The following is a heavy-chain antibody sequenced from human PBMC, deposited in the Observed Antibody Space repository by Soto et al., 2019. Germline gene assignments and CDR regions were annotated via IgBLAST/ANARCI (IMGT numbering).Heavy chain of an antibody. V-gene: IGHV4-31*03. CDR1: GGSISSGGYY. CDR3: ARDLDIGVSGFDP. CDR2: IYYSGST. J-gene: IGHJ5*02. D-gene: IGHD5-12*01. Sequence: SETLSLTCTVSGGSISSGGYYWSWIRQHPGKGLEWIGYIYYSGSTYYNPSLKSRVTISVDTSKNQFSLKLSSVTAADTVVYYCARDLDIGVSGFDPWGQGTLVTVSS.